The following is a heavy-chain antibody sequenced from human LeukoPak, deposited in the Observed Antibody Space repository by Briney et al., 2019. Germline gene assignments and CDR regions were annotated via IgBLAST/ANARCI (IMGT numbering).Heavy chain of an antibody. V-gene: IGHV4-59*08. CDR2: IYYSGST. Sequence: SETLSLTCTVSGGSISSYYWSWIRQPPGEGLEWIGYIYYSGSTNYNPSLKSRVTISVDTSKNQFSLKLSSVTAADTAMFYCARGLGPGNWFDPWGQGTLVTVSS. CDR1: GGSISSYY. J-gene: IGHJ5*02. D-gene: IGHD3-10*01. CDR3: ARGLGPGNWFDP.